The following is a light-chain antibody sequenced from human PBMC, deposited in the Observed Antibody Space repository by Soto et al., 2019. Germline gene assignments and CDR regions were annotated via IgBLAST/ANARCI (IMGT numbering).Light chain of an antibody. CDR1: SGHSSYA. Sequence: QLVLTQSPSASASLGASVKLTCTLSSGHSSYAIAWHQQQPEKGPRYLMKLNSDGSHSKGDGIPDRFSGSSSGAERYLTISSLQSEDEADYYCQTWGTGIVVFGRGTKVTVL. CDR3: QTWGTGIVV. V-gene: IGLV4-69*01. J-gene: IGLJ2*01. CDR2: LNSDGSH.